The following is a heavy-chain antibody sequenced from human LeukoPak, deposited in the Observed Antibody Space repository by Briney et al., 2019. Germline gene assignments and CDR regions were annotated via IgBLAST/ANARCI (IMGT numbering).Heavy chain of an antibody. CDR1: GYSFTVYY. CDR2: LNPNSGDT. CDR3: ARDRPLFSSGDYYGMDV. Sequence: ASVKVSCKASGYSFTVYYFHWVRQAPGQGREWMGWLNPNSGDTNYAQKFQGRVTMTRDTSISTAYMELSRLGTDDTAVYYCARDRPLFSSGDYYGMDVWGQGTTVTVSS. J-gene: IGHJ6*02. D-gene: IGHD3-22*01. V-gene: IGHV1-2*02.